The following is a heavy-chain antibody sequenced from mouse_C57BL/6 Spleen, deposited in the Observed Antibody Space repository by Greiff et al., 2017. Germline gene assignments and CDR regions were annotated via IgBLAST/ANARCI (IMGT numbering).Heavy chain of an antibody. J-gene: IGHJ4*01. V-gene: IGHV1-69*01. Sequence: QVQLQQPGAELVMPGASVKLSCKASGYTFTSYWMHWVKQRPGQGLEWIGEIDPSDSYTNYNQKFKGKSTLTVDKSSSTAYMQLSSLTSEDASVYYCARRSYDYDHYAMDYWGQGTSVTVSS. D-gene: IGHD2-4*01. CDR2: IDPSDSYT. CDR1: GYTFTSYW. CDR3: ARRSYDYDHYAMDY.